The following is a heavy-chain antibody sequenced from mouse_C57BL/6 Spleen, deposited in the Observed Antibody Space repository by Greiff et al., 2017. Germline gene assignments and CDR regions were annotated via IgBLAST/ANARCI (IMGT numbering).Heavy chain of an antibody. V-gene: IGHV1-52*01. CDR1: GYTFTSYW. J-gene: IGHJ2*01. CDR3: ARWGETPYYFDY. CDR2: IDPSDSET. Sequence: VQLQQPGAELVRPGSSVKLSCKASGYTFTSYWMHWVKQRPIQGLEWIGNIDPSDSETHYNQKFKDKATLTVDKSSSTAYMQLSSLTSEDSAVFYGARWGETPYYFDYWGQGTTLTVSS.